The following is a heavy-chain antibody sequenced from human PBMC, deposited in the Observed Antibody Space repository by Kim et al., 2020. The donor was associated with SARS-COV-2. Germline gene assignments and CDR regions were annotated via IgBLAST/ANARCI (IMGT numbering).Heavy chain of an antibody. Sequence: NNSPSHTSRVPISIDTTKNQFSLKLSSVTAVDTAVYYCARGQTRPRVIDYWGQGTLVTVSS. CDR3: ARGQTRPRVIDY. J-gene: IGHJ4*02. V-gene: IGHV4-34*01. D-gene: IGHD6-13*01.